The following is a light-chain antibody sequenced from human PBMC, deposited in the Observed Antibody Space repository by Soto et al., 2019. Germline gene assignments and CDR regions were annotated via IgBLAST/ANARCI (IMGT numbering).Light chain of an antibody. CDR1: SSNIGAHYD. V-gene: IGLV1-40*01. CDR3: QSYDNSMSVYV. J-gene: IGLJ1*01. CDR2: GNS. Sequence: QSVLAQPPSVSGAPGQRVTISCTGSSSNIGAHYDVHWYQQLPGTAPKLLIYGNSNRPSGVPDRFSGSKSGTSASLAITGLQAEDEADYYGQSYDNSMSVYVFGNGTKVTVL.